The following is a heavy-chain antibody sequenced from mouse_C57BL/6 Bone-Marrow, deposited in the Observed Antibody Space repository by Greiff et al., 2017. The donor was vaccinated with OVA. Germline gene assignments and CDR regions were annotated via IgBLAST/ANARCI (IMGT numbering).Heavy chain of an antibody. Sequence: EVNVVESGGGLVQPGGSLSLSCAASGFTFTDYYMSWVRQPPGKALEWLGFIRNKANGYTTEYSASVKGRFTISRDNSQSILYLQMNALRAEDSATYYCARLWYYFDDWGQGTTLTVSS. CDR2: IRNKANGYTT. J-gene: IGHJ2*01. CDR3: ARLWYYFDD. D-gene: IGHD1-1*02. V-gene: IGHV7-3*01. CDR1: GFTFTDYY.